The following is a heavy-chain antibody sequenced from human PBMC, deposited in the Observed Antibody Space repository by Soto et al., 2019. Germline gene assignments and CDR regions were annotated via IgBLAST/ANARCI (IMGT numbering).Heavy chain of an antibody. J-gene: IGHJ6*02. Sequence: ASVEVSCKXSGYTFTSYGISWVRQAPGQGLEWMGWISAYNGNTNYAQKLQGRVTMTTDTSTSTAYMELRSLRSDDTAVYYCARDCSSTSCYPGYYYYYGMDVWGQGTTVTVSS. CDR1: GYTFTSYG. D-gene: IGHD2-2*01. CDR2: ISAYNGNT. V-gene: IGHV1-18*01. CDR3: ARDCSSTSCYPGYYYYYGMDV.